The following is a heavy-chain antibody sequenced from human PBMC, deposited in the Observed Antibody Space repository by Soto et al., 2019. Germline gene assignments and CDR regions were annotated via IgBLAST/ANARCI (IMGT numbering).Heavy chain of an antibody. CDR2: IYHSGST. D-gene: IGHD3-10*01. CDR1: GSSIRSGGYS. CDR3: ARGSGRQVYNYYGMDV. J-gene: IGHJ6*02. V-gene: IGHV4-30-2*01. Sequence: SETLSLTCAVSGSSIRSGGYSRSWIRQPPGKGLEWIGYIYHSGSTYYNPSLKSRVTISVDKSKNQFSLKLSSVTAADTAVYYCARGSGRQVYNYYGMDVWGQGTTVTVSS.